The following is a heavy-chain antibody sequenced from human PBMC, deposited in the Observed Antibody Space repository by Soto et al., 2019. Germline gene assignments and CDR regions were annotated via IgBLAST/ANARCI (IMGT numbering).Heavy chain of an antibody. CDR3: ASSPQYYYGSGIPKNYYYYYMDV. CDR1: GYTFTSYG. V-gene: IGHV1-18*01. CDR2: ISDYNGNT. D-gene: IGHD3-10*01. J-gene: IGHJ6*03. Sequence: QVRLVQSGAEVKKPGASVKVSCKASGYTFTSYGISWVRQAPGQGLEWMGWISDYNGNTNYAQKLQGRVTMTTDTSTSTAYMELRSLRSDDTAVYYCASSPQYYYGSGIPKNYYYYYMDVWGKGTTVTVSS.